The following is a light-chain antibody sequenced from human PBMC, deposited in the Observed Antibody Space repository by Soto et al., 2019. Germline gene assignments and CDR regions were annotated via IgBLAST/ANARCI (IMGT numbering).Light chain of an antibody. CDR1: QSVSSSY. J-gene: IGKJ4*01. V-gene: IGKV3-20*01. Sequence: EIVLTQSPGTLSLSPGERATLSCRASQSVSSSYLAWYQQKPGQAPRLLIYDASSRATGIPDRFSGSGSGTDFTLTISRVEPEDFAVFYCQHYGSSPLTFGGGTKVDIK. CDR3: QHYGSSPLT. CDR2: DAS.